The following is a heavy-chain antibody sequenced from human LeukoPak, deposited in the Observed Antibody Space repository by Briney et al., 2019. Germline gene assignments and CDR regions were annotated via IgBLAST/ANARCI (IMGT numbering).Heavy chain of an antibody. J-gene: IGHJ2*01. CDR2: IYSGGST. V-gene: IGHV3-53*01. Sequence: PGGSLRLSCAASGFTVSSNYMSWVRQAPGKGLEWVSVIYSGGSTYYADSVKGRFTISRDNSKNTLYLQMNSLRAEDTAVYYCAREATVAASHWYFDLWGRGTLVTVSS. D-gene: IGHD4-23*01. CDR1: GFTVSSNY. CDR3: AREATVAASHWYFDL.